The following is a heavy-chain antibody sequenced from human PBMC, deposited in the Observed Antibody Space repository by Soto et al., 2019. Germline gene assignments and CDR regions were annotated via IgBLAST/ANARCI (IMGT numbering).Heavy chain of an antibody. CDR2: IIPIFGTA. CDR1: GGTFSSYA. V-gene: IGHV1-69*01. D-gene: IGHD3-22*01. CDR3: ARSTDYYDSSGYSYDAFDI. J-gene: IGHJ3*02. Sequence: QVQLVQSGAEVKKPRSSVKVSCKASGGTFSSYAISWVRQAPGQGLEWMGGIIPIFGTANYAQKFQGRVTITADESTSTAYMELSSLRSEDTAVYYCARSTDYYDSSGYSYDAFDIWGQGTMVTVSS.